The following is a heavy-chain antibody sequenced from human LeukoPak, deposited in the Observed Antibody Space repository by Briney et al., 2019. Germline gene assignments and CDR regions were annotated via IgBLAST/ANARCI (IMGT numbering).Heavy chain of an antibody. J-gene: IGHJ5*02. CDR3: ARVRTDTAMGTRWFDP. V-gene: IGHV4-38-2*02. Sequence: SETLSLTCTVSGYSISSGYYWGWIRQPPGKGLEWIGSIYHSGSTYYNPSLKSRVTISVDTSKNQFSLKLSSVTAADTAVYYCARVRTDTAMGTRWFDPWGQGTLVTVSS. CDR2: IYHSGST. CDR1: GYSISSGYY. D-gene: IGHD5-18*01.